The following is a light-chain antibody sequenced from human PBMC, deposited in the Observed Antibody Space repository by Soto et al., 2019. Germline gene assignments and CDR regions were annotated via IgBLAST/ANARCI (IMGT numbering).Light chain of an antibody. V-gene: IGLV2-23*01. J-gene: IGLJ1*01. CDR2: EAS. CDR3: CSYAGSNTHV. Sequence: QSVLTQPASVSGSPGQSITISCTGTSSDIGNYDLVSWYQQHPGKAPKLMIYEASKRPSGVSSRFSGSKSGNMASLTISGLPAEDAADYYCCSYAGSNTHVFGTGTKVNV. CDR1: SSDIGNYDL.